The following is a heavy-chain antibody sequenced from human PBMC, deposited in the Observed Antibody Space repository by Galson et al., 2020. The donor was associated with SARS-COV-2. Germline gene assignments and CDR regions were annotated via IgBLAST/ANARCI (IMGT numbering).Heavy chain of an antibody. V-gene: IGHV4-39*01. D-gene: IGHD1-26*01. Sequence: ETSETLSLTCTVSGASISITGFWAWIRQSPGKGLEWLGTTYYTGTIYYNPSLKSRVSISVDTSKNQLSLKLTSVTAADTAVYYCARRPSAVGATRGAFDIWGQGTMVTVSS. J-gene: IGHJ3*02. CDR2: TYYTGTI. CDR1: GASISITGF. CDR3: ARRPSAVGATRGAFDI.